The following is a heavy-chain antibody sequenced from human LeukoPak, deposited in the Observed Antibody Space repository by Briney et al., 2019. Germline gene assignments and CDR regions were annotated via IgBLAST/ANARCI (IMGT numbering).Heavy chain of an antibody. CDR2: IIHILNVP. V-gene: IGHV1-69*04. CDR1: VGTFSSYA. Sequence: SVKVSCMASVGTFSSYAISWVRQAPGQGLEWMGRIIHILNVPNYAQKFEGRVTITADKSTSTAYMELSSLKSEDTAVYFCARDRPRARYFDYWGQGTLVTVSS. J-gene: IGHJ4*02. D-gene: IGHD2-15*01. CDR3: ARDRPRARYFDY.